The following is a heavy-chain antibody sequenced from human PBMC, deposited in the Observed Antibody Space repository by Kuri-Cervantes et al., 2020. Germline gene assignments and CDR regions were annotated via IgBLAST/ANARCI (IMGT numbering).Heavy chain of an antibody. CDR1: GFTFSNAW. CDR3: TTDIVVVPAAILRFRY. V-gene: IGHV3-15*01. J-gene: IGHJ4*02. Sequence: GGSLRLSCAASGFTFSNAWMSWVRQAPGKGLEWVGHIKSKTDGGATDYAAPVRGRFTISRDDSKNTLYLQMNSLKTEDTAVYYCTTDIVVVPAAILRFRYWGQGTLVTVSS. CDR2: IKSKTDGGAT. D-gene: IGHD2-2*01.